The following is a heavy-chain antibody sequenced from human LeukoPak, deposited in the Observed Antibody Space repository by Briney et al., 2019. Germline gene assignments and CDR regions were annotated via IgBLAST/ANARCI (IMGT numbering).Heavy chain of an antibody. CDR2: IWYDGNEI. CDR1: GFTFRSSG. J-gene: IGHJ4*02. V-gene: IGHV3-33*01. Sequence: PGGSLRLSCAASGFTFRSSGMHWVRQTPGKGLEWVAFIWYDGNEIYYADSVKGRFTISRDNSRNTLYLQMNSLRAEDTAVYYCARACYYGSGVFDYWGQGTLVTVSS. CDR3: ARACYYGSGVFDY. D-gene: IGHD3-10*01.